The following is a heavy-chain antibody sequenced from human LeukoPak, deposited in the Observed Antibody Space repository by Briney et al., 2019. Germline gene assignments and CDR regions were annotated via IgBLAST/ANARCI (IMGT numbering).Heavy chain of an antibody. Sequence: PGGSLRLSCAASGFTFSSYAMSWVRQAPGKGLEWVSAISGSGGSTYYADSVKGRFTISRDNSKNTQYLQMNSLRAEDTAVYYCAKVEGVNIVVVPAATTSFDYWGQGTLVTVSS. J-gene: IGHJ4*02. CDR3: AKVEGVNIVVVPAATTSFDY. D-gene: IGHD2-2*01. CDR1: GFTFSSYA. V-gene: IGHV3-23*01. CDR2: ISGSGGST.